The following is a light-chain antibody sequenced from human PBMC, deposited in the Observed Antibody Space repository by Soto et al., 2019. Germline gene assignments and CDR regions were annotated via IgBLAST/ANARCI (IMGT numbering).Light chain of an antibody. CDR2: DAS. Sequence: DIQMTQSPSFLSASVGDRVTITCQASQHISEYLNWYQYKPGKAPKLLITDASNLKTGVPSRFSGSGSGTDFTLTISSLQFGDFATYYCQQSYYTPITFGQGTRLEI. CDR1: QHISEY. CDR3: QQSYYTPIT. V-gene: IGKV1-39*01. J-gene: IGKJ5*01.